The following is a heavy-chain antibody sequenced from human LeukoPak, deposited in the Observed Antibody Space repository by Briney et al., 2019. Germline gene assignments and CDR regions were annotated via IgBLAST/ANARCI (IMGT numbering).Heavy chain of an antibody. Sequence: ASVKVSCKASGYTFTGYYMHWVRQAPGQGLEWMGWINPNSGGTNYAQKFQGRVTMTRDTSISTAYMELSRLRSDDTAAYYCARSSGYYYGDAFDIWGQGTMVTVSS. J-gene: IGHJ3*02. V-gene: IGHV1-2*02. D-gene: IGHD3-22*01. CDR3: ARSSGYYYGDAFDI. CDR1: GYTFTGYY. CDR2: INPNSGGT.